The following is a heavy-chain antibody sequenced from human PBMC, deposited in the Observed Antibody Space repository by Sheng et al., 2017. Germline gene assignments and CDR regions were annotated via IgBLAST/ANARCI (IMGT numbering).Heavy chain of an antibody. CDR2: IYYSGST. CDR3: ARGVTSNYLEVAV. CDR1: GGSISSYY. Sequence: QVQLQESGPGLVKPSETLSLTCTVSGGSISSYYWSWIRQPPGKGLEWIGYIYYSGSTNYNPSLKSRVTISVDTSKNQFSLKLSSVTAADTAVYYCARGVTSNYLEVAVWGQGTTGHRLL. D-gene: IGHD4-4*01. J-gene: IGHJ6*02. V-gene: IGHV4-59*01.